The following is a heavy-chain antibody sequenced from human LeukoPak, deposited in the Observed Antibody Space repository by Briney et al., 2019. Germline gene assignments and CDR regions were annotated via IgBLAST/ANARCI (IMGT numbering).Heavy chain of an antibody. CDR3: ARSPYDYVWGSYRYLGEGYFDY. D-gene: IGHD3-16*02. CDR1: GFTFDDYG. V-gene: IGHV3-20*04. CDR2: INWNGGST. J-gene: IGHJ4*02. Sequence: GGSLRLSCAASGFTFDDYGMSWVRQAPGKGLEWVSGINWNGGSTGYADSVKGRFTISRDNAKNSLYLQMNSLRAEDTALYYCARSPYDYVWGSYRYLGEGYFDYWGQGTLVTVSS.